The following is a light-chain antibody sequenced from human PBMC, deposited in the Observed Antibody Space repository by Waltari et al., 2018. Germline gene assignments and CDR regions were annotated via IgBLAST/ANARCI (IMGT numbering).Light chain of an antibody. CDR3: QHYLRLPVT. V-gene: IGKV3-20*01. CDR1: ESVSRA. Sequence: EIALTQSSGTLALAVGERATASCRASESVSRALALYQQKPRQAPRLLIYGASTRATGIPDRFSGSGSVTDFSLTISRLEPDDFAVYYCQHYLRLPVTFGQGTTVEI. J-gene: IGKJ1*01. CDR2: GAS.